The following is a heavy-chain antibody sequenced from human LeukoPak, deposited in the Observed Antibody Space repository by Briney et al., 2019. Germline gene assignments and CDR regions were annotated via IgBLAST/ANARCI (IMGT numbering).Heavy chain of an antibody. V-gene: IGHV3-30-3*01. J-gene: IGHJ3*02. CDR3: ARDRHYYDSSVYPGAFDI. CDR1: GFTFSSYA. Sequence: QPGGSLRLSCAASGFTFSSYAMHWVRQAPGKGLEWVAVISYDGSDKYYADSVKGRFTISRDNSKNTLYLQMNSLRAEDTAVYYCARDRHYYDSSVYPGAFDIWGQGTMVTVSS. D-gene: IGHD3-22*01. CDR2: ISYDGSDK.